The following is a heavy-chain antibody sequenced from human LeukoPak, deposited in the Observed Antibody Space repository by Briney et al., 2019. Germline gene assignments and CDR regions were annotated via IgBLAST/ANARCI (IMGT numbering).Heavy chain of an antibody. D-gene: IGHD6-13*01. CDR3: AAKEIAAAGGGYFDY. CDR1: GGSISSYY. V-gene: IGHV4-59*01. Sequence: SETLSLTCTVSGGSISSYYWSWIRQPPGKGLEWIGYIYYSGSTNYNPSLKSRVTISVDTSKNQFSLKLSSVTAADRAVYYCAAKEIAAAGGGYFDYWGQGTLVTVSS. J-gene: IGHJ4*02. CDR2: IYYSGST.